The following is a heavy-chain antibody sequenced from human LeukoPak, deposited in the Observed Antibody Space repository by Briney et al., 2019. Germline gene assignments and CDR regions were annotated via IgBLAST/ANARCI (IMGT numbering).Heavy chain of an antibody. CDR2: VNHSGST. CDR3: ARDWIAAAGAFDY. D-gene: IGHD6-13*01. V-gene: IGHV4-34*01. J-gene: IGHJ4*02. CDR1: GGSFSGYY. Sequence: SETLSLTCAVYGGSFSGYYWSWIRQPPGKGLEWIGEVNHSGSTNYNPSLKSRVTISVDTSKNQFSLKLSSVTAADTAVYYCARDWIAAAGAFDYWGQGTLVTVSS.